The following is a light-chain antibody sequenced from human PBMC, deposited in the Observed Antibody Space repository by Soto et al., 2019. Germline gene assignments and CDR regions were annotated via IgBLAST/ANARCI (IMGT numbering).Light chain of an antibody. CDR1: QSVSSSY. V-gene: IGKV3-20*01. CDR3: QHYGSSPYT. Sequence: EIVLTQSPGTLSLSPGERATLSCRASQSVSSSYLAWYQQRPGQAPRLLIYGTSRRATDIPDRFSGSGSGTDFTLTLSRLEPEDFAVNYCQHYGSSPYTFGQGTKLEIK. J-gene: IGKJ2*01. CDR2: GTS.